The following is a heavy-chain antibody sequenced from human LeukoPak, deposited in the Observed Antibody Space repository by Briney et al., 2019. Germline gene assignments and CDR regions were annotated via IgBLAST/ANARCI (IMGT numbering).Heavy chain of an antibody. D-gene: IGHD6-25*01. J-gene: IGHJ4*02. V-gene: IGHV4-34*01. CDR2: INHSGST. CDR3: ARKPGSGTWVSH. Sequence: SETLSLTCAVYGGSFSGYYWSWIRQPPGKGLEWIGEINHSGSTNYNPSLESRVTISVDTSKNQFSLKLSSVTAADTAVYYCARKPGSGTWVSHWGQGTLVTVSS. CDR1: GGSFSGYY.